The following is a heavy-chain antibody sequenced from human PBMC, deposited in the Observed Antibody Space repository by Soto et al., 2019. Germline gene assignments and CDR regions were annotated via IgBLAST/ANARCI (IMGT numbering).Heavy chain of an antibody. CDR3: ARGGGVGVAGSAAFDM. D-gene: IGHD3-3*01. Sequence: QLHLVQSGAVVKKPGASVTVSCSASGYPVTAYYMHWVRQAPGRGLEWMGGINPATGAAKYTQTFQGGGTMTRYPASSKVLLEPGRPTSDGPAVFYCARGGGVGVAGSAAFDMWVQGTLVTVSS. V-gene: IGHV1-2*02. J-gene: IGHJ3*02. CDR2: INPATGAA. CDR1: GYPVTAYY.